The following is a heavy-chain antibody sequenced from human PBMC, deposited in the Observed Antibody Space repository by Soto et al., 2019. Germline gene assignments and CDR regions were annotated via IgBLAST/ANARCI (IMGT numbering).Heavy chain of an antibody. Sequence: EVQLVESGGGLVQPGRSLRLSCAASGFTFDDYAMHWVRQAPGKGLEWVSGISWNSGSIGYADSVKGRFTISRDNAKNSLYLQMNSLRAEDTALYYCAKDRRYYDFWSGSYYYYGMDVWGQGTTVTVSS. CDR3: AKDRRYYDFWSGSYYYYGMDV. CDR1: GFTFDDYA. V-gene: IGHV3-9*01. CDR2: ISWNSGSI. J-gene: IGHJ6*02. D-gene: IGHD3-3*01.